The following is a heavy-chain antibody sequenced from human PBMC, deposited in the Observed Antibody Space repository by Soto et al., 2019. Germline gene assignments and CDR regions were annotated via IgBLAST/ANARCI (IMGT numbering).Heavy chain of an antibody. CDR1: GYTFTGYY. D-gene: IGHD2-21*02. CDR2: INPNSGGT. CDR3: ARDLACGGDCYKYYYYGMDV. Sequence: ASVKVSCKASGYTFTGYYMHRVRQAPGQGLEWMGWINPNSGGTNYAQKFQGRVTMTRDTSISTAYMELSRLRSDDTAVYYCARDLACGGDCYKYYYYGMDVWGQGTTVTVSS. V-gene: IGHV1-2*02. J-gene: IGHJ6*02.